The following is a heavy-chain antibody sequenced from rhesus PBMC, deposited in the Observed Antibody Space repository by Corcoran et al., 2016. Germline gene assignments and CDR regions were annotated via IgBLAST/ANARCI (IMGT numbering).Heavy chain of an antibody. V-gene: IGHV4-65*01. D-gene: IGHD6-25*01. J-gene: IGHJ2*01. CDR2: ISGGRGST. Sequence: QVQLQESGPGLVKPSETLSLTCAVSGGSISSSNWWSWIRQPPGKGLEWIGYISGGRGSTYYNPSLKSRVTISTDTSKNQFSLKLSSVTAADTAVYYCAREVAAAGISWYFDLWGPGTPITISS. CDR3: AREVAAAGISWYFDL. CDR1: GGSISSSNW.